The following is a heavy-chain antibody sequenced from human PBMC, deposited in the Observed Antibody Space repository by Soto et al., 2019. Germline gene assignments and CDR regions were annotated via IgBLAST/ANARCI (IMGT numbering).Heavy chain of an antibody. CDR2: IIPIFGTA. CDR1: GVTFSSYA. J-gene: IGHJ4*02. V-gene: IGHV1-69*13. CDR3: ARSGSYLVWRFDY. Sequence: SVKVSCKASGVTFSSYAISWVRQAPGQGLEWMGGIIPIFGTANYAQKFQGRVTITADESTSTAYMELSSLRSEDTAVYYCARSGSYLVWRFDYWGQGTLVTVSS. D-gene: IGHD1-26*01.